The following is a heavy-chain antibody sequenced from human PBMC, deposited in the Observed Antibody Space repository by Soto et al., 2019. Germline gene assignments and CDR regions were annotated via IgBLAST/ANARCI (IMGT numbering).Heavy chain of an antibody. V-gene: IGHV1-18*01. Sequence: QVQLVQSGAEVKKPGASVKVSCKASGYTFTSYGISWVRQAPGQGLEWMGWISAYNGNTNYAQKLQGRVTMTTDTSTSTVYMELRSLRSDDTAVYCWAITTIGAEYFDYWGQGTLVTVSS. CDR2: ISAYNGNT. D-gene: IGHD2-2*01. J-gene: IGHJ4*02. CDR3: AITTIGAEYFDY. CDR1: GYTFTSYG.